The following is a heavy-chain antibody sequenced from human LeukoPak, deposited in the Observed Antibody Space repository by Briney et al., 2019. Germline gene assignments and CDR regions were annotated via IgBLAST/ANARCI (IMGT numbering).Heavy chain of an antibody. CDR3: ARTSDTGSYFDS. J-gene: IGHJ4*02. D-gene: IGHD2-8*02. Sequence: GASVKVSCRASGYSFTSYGIFWVRQAPGQGLEWMGLINPNSGGTNYAQKFQGRVSMTRDTSISAAYMELSWLTSDDTAVYYCARTSDTGSYFDSWGQGTLVTVSS. CDR2: INPNSGGT. CDR1: GYSFTSYG. V-gene: IGHV1-2*02.